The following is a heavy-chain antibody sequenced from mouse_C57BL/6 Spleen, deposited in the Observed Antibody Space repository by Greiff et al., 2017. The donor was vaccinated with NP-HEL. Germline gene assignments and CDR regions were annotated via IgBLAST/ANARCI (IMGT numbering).Heavy chain of an antibody. J-gene: IGHJ1*03. CDR3: ARDSDSGSSYNWYFCV. V-gene: IGHV1-7*01. CDR2: IYPSSGYT. CDR1: GYTFTSYW. D-gene: IGHD1-1*01. Sequence: QVQLQQSGAELAKPGASVKLSCKASGYTFTSYWMHWVKQRPGQGLEWIGYIYPSSGYTKYNQKFKDKATLTADKSSSTAYMQLSSLTSEDSAVYFFARDSDSGSSYNWYFCVWGTGTTVTVSS.